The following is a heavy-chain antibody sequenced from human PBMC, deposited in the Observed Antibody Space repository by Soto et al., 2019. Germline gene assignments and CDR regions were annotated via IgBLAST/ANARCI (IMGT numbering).Heavy chain of an antibody. Sequence: SETLSLTCTVSGASISGYYWSWIRQPPGKGLEWIGNIYYSENTYYNPSLKSRVTISVDTSKNQFSLRLTSVTAADTAVYYCATHPPYGPLDHWGQGTLVTVSS. CDR2: IYYSENT. CDR3: ATHPPYGPLDH. V-gene: IGHV4-59*04. D-gene: IGHD4-17*01. J-gene: IGHJ4*02. CDR1: GASISGYY.